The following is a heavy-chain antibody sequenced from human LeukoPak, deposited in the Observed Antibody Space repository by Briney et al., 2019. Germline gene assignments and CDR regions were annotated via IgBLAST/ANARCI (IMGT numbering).Heavy chain of an antibody. CDR2: IYYSGST. CDR3: ARGYGQGYDAFDI. J-gene: IGHJ3*02. Sequence: SETLSLTCTVSGGSISSHYWGWIRQPPGKGLEWIGYIYYSGSTNYNPSLKSRVTISVDTSKNQFSLKLSSVTAADTAVYYCARGYGQGYDAFDIWGQGTMVTVSS. V-gene: IGHV4-59*11. D-gene: IGHD4-17*01. CDR1: GGSISSHY.